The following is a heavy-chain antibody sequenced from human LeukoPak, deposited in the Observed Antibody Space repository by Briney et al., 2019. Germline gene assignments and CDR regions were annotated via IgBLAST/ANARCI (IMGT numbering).Heavy chain of an antibody. Sequence: GGSLRLSCAASGLTVSSNYMSWVRQAPGKGLEWVSVIYSGGSTYYADSVKGRFTISRDNSKNTLYLQMNSLRAEDTAVYYCARGLWFGELFPSPFDYWGQGTLVTVSS. CDR2: IYSGGST. J-gene: IGHJ4*02. D-gene: IGHD3-10*01. V-gene: IGHV3-53*01. CDR3: ARGLWFGELFPSPFDY. CDR1: GLTVSSNY.